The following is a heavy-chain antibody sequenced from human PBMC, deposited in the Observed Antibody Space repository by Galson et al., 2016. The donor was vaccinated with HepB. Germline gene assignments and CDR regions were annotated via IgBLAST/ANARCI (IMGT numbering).Heavy chain of an antibody. CDR2: ISCSGGNT. Sequence: SLRLSCAASGFTFSSYAMSWVRQAPGKGLEWVSAISCSGGNTDYADSVKGRFTTSRDNSKNTLYLQMNSLRAEDTAVYYCAKDAFGISTVLHYFDYWGQGTLVTVSS. CDR3: AKDAFGISTVLHYFDY. V-gene: IGHV3-23*01. J-gene: IGHJ4*02. D-gene: IGHD3-3*01. CDR1: GFTFSSYA.